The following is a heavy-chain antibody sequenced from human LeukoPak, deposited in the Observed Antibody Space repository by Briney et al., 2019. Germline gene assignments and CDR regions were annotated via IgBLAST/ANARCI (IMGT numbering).Heavy chain of an antibody. CDR1: GGSISSGDYY. CDR2: IYYSGST. Sequence: SETLSLTCTVSGGSISSGDYYWSWIRQPPGKALEWMGYIYYSGSTYYNPSLKSRVTISVDTSKNQFSLKLSSVTAADTAVYYCARVPILGPEVATNDAFDIWGQGTMVTVSS. D-gene: IGHD5-24*01. CDR3: ARVPILGPEVATNDAFDI. J-gene: IGHJ3*02. V-gene: IGHV4-30-4*01.